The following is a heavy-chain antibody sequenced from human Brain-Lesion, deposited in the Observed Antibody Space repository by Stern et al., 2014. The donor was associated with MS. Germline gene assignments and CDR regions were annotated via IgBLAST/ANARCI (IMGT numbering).Heavy chain of an antibody. CDR2: VDWDDEK. D-gene: IGHD5-12*01. J-gene: IGHJ4*02. Sequence: ESGPALVKPTQSLTLTCTFSGFSLSTPGVGVTWLRQPQGKALEXLALVDWDDEKYYSTSLKTRLSIFKDTSKNQVVLTMTNMDPVDTATYYCARMRYSGDYFIDYWGQGTLVTVSS. CDR3: ARMRYSGDYFIDY. V-gene: IGHV2-70*01. CDR1: GFSLSTPGVG.